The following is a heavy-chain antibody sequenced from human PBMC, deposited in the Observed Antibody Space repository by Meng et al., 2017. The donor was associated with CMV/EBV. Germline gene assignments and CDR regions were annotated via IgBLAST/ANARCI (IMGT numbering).Heavy chain of an antibody. CDR3: AKDQDIAATGGAFDY. Sequence: GGSLRLSCAASGFTFDDYTMHWVRQAPGKGLEWVSLISWDGGSTYYADSVKGRFTISRDNSKNSLYLQMNSLRTEDTALYYCAKDQDIAATGGAFDYWGQGTLVTVSS. D-gene: IGHD5-12*01. CDR2: ISWDGGST. CDR1: GFTFDDYT. V-gene: IGHV3-43*01. J-gene: IGHJ4*02.